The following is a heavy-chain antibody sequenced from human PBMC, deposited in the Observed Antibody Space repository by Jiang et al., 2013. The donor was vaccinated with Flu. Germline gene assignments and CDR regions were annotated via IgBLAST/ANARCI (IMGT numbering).Heavy chain of an antibody. D-gene: IGHD6-19*01. Sequence: GAEVKKPGASVKVSCKASGYTFTSYDINWVRQATGQGLEWMGWMNPNSGNTGYAQKFQGRVTMTRNTSISTAYMELSSLRSEDTAVYYCASEIPGYSSGWYPSHGIWGQGTMVTVSS. CDR1: GYTFTSYD. CDR2: MNPNSGNT. J-gene: IGHJ3*02. CDR3: ASEIPGYSSGWYPSHGI. V-gene: IGHV1-8*01.